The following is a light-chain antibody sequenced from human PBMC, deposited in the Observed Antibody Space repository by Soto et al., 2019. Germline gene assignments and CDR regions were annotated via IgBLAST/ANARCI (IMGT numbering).Light chain of an antibody. V-gene: IGKV3-20*01. CDR1: QSVSSTF. CDR3: QQYGYSPRT. J-gene: IGKJ1*01. Sequence: DIVLTQSPGTLSLSPGERATLSCRASQSVSSTFLGWYQQKPGQAPRLLIYGASSRATGIPDRFSGSGSGTDFTLTISRLEPEDFAVYYGQQYGYSPRTFGQGTKVEIK. CDR2: GAS.